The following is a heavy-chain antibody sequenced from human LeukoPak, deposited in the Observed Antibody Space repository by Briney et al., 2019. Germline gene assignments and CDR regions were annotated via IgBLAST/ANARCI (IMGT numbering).Heavy chain of an antibody. D-gene: IGHD3-22*01. V-gene: IGHV3-21*01. J-gene: IGHJ6*03. CDR1: GFTFSSYS. Sequence: GGSLRLSCAASGFTFSSYSMNWVRQAPGKGLEWVSSISSSSSYIYYADSVKGRFTISRDNAKNSLYLQMNSLRAEDTAVYYCARDDDSSGYLPFNYYYYYMDVWGKGTTVTVSS. CDR2: ISSSSSYI. CDR3: ARDDDSSGYLPFNYYYYYMDV.